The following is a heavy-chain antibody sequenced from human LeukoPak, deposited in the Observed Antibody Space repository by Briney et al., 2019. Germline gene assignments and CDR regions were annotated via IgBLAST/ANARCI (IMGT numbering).Heavy chain of an antibody. V-gene: IGHV3-30*04. D-gene: IGHD4-23*01. CDR3: AKAYYGGNSFIDY. CDR1: GFTFSSYA. J-gene: IGHJ4*02. CDR2: ISYDGSNK. Sequence: GRSLRLSCAASGFTFSSYAMHWVRQAPGKGLEWVAIISYDGSNKYYADSVKGRFTISRDNSKNTLYLQMNSLRAEDTAVYYCAKAYYGGNSFIDYWGQGTLVTVSS.